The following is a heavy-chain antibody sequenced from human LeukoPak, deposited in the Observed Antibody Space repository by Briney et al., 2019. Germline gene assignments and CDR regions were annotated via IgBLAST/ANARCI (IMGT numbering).Heavy chain of an antibody. CDR2: IIPIFVTA. CDR1: GGTFSSYA. Sequence: ASVKVSCKASGGTFSSYAISWVRQAPGQGLEWMGGIIPIFVTANYAQKFQGRVTITADESTSTAYMELSSLRSEDTAVYYCASEYYYGSGSPKELYYYYGMDVWGQGTTVTVSS. V-gene: IGHV1-69*13. J-gene: IGHJ6*02. D-gene: IGHD3-10*01. CDR3: ASEYYYGSGSPKELYYYYGMDV.